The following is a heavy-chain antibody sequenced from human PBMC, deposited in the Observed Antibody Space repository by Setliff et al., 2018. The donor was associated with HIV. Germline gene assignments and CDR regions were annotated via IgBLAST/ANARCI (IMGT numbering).Heavy chain of an antibody. V-gene: IGHV3-7*03. CDR1: GFTFSSCW. J-gene: IGHJ4*02. CDR3: ASSGYCSTTNSC. D-gene: IGHD2-2*03. CDR2: IKQDGSEK. Sequence: GGSLRLSCAASGFTFSSCWVTWVRQGPGKGLEWVANIKQDGSEKYYVDSVKGRFTISRDNGKNSLYLQMNSLRAEDTAVYYCASSGYCSTTNSCWGQGTPVTVSS.